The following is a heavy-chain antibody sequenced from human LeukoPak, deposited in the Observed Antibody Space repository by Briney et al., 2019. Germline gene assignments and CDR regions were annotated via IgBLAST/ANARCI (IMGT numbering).Heavy chain of an antibody. D-gene: IGHD3-16*01. CDR2: IPGTADST. Sequence: GGSLRLSCEASGFTFNNYAMTWVRQAPGKGLEWVSTIPGTADSTYYGDPVKGRFTISRDNSKNTLYLQMNSLRAEDTAVYYCAKRWGSVSGQRYFDNWGQGTLVTVSS. J-gene: IGHJ4*02. CDR3: AKRWGSVSGQRYFDN. CDR1: GFTFNNYA. V-gene: IGHV3-23*01.